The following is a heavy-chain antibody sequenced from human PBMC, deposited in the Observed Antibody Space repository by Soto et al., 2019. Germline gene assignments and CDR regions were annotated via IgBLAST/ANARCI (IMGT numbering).Heavy chain of an antibody. V-gene: IGHV4-30-4*01. D-gene: IGHD6-13*01. CDR1: GGSISSGDYY. CDR2: IYYSGST. Sequence: QVQLQESGPGLVKPSQTLSLTCTVSGGSISSGDYYWSWIRQPPGKGLEWIGYIYYSGSTYYNPSLKSRVTISVDTSKNQFSLKLSSVTAADTAVYYCARDRGFDLRYSSSVDYWGQGTLVTVSS. CDR3: ARDRGFDLRYSSSVDY. J-gene: IGHJ4*02.